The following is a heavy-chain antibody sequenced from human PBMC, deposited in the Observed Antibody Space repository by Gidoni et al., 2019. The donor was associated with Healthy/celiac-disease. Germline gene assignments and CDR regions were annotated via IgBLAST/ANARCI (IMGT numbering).Heavy chain of an antibody. Sequence: EVQLVESGGGLVKPGGSLRLSCAASGFTFSSYSMNWVRQAPGKGLEWFSSISSSSSYIYYADSVKGRFTISRDNAKNSLYLQMNSLRAEDTAVYYCARLGVNYDILTGYDYWGQGTLVTVSS. D-gene: IGHD3-9*01. CDR2: ISSSSSYI. V-gene: IGHV3-21*01. CDR3: ARLGVNYDILTGYDY. CDR1: GFTFSSYS. J-gene: IGHJ4*02.